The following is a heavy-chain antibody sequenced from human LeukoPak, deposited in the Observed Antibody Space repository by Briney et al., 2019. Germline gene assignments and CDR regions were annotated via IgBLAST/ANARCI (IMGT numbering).Heavy chain of an antibody. Sequence: PGGSLRLPCAASGFTFSSYAMSWVRQAPGKGLEWVSAISGSGGSTYYADSVKGRFTISRDNSKNTLYLQMNSLRAEDTAVYYCAKCGFHDSSGYCPHFDYWGQGTLVTVSS. D-gene: IGHD3-22*01. J-gene: IGHJ4*02. CDR3: AKCGFHDSSGYCPHFDY. V-gene: IGHV3-23*01. CDR1: GFTFSSYA. CDR2: ISGSGGST.